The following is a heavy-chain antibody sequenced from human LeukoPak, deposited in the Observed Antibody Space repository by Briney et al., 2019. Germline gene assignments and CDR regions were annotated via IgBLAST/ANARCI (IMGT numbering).Heavy chain of an antibody. CDR3: ARVSWFPGTSYYYMDV. D-gene: IGHD1-1*01. J-gene: IGHJ6*03. CDR1: GGSISSYY. V-gene: IGHV4-59*01. CDR2: IYYSGST. Sequence: SETLSLTCTVSGGSISSYYWSWIRQPPGKGLEWIGYIYYSGSTNYNPSLKSRVTMSVDTSKNQFSLKLNSVTAADTAVYYCARVSWFPGTSYYYMDVWDKGTPVTVSS.